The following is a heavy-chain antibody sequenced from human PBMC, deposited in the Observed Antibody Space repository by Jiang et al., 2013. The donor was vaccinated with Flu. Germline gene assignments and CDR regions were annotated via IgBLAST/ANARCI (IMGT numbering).Heavy chain of an antibody. Sequence: GAEVKKPGASVKVSCKASGYTFTGYYIHWMRQAPGQGLEWMGWIHPNSGDTVYAQKFQGRVTVTRDTSINTVYMELNSLIHDDTAVYYCTREDFWGQGTLVTVSS. CDR1: GYTFTGYY. CDR3: TREDF. J-gene: IGHJ4*02. V-gene: IGHV1-2*02. CDR2: IHPNSGDT.